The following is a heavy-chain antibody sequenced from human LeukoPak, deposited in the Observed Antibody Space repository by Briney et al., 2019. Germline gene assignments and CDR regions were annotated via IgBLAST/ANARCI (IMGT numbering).Heavy chain of an antibody. CDR2: ISYTRTT. CDR1: GGSISSYY. Sequence: SETLSLTCTVSGGSISSYYWSWIRQPPGKGLEWIGYISYTRTTNYNPSLKSRVTISIDTSKNQFSLRLSSVTAADTAVYYCASYLGGPATNWYFDLWGRGTLVTVSS. D-gene: IGHD3-3*01. CDR3: ASYLGGPATNWYFDL. J-gene: IGHJ2*01. V-gene: IGHV4-59*01.